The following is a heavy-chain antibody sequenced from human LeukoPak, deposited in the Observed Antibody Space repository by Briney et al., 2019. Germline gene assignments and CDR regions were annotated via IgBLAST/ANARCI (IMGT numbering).Heavy chain of an antibody. CDR1: GYTFTSYY. Sequence: VASVKVSCKASGYTFTSYYMHWVRQAPGQGLEWMGIIDPSGGSTNYAQKFQGRVTMTRDTSTSTVYMELSSLRSEDTAVYYCARRGYSYGLVSYFDYWGQGTLVTVSS. CDR3: ARRGYSYGLVSYFDY. D-gene: IGHD5-18*01. V-gene: IGHV1-46*01. CDR2: IDPSGGST. J-gene: IGHJ4*02.